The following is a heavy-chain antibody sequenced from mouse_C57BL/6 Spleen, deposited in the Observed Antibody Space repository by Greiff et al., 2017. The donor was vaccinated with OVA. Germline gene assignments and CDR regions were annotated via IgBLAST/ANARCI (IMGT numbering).Heavy chain of an antibody. D-gene: IGHD1-1*01. CDR3: ARHPYYYGSSSPFAMDY. CDR1: GFSLTSYG. V-gene: IGHV2-6-1*01. J-gene: IGHJ4*01. Sequence: QVQLQQSGPGLVAPSQSLSITCTVSGFSLTSYGVHWVRQPPGKGLEWLVVIWSDGSTTYNSALKSRLSISKDNSKSQVFLKMNSLQTDDTAMYYCARHPYYYGSSSPFAMDYWGQGTSVTVSS. CDR2: IWSDGST.